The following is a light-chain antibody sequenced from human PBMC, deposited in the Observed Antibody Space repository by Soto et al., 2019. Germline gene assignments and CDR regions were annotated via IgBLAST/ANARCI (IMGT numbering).Light chain of an antibody. V-gene: IGKV1-39*01. CDR3: QQSYSTLPLT. CDR2: AAS. J-gene: IGKJ4*01. CDR1: QSISSY. Sequence: DIQMTQSPSSLSASVGDRVTITCRASQSISSYLNWYQQKPGKAPKLLIYAASSLQSGVPSRFSGSGSGTDLTLTISSLQPEAFATYYCQQSYSTLPLTFGGGTKVEIK.